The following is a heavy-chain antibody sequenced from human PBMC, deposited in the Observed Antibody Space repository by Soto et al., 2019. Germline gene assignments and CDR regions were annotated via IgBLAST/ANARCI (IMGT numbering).Heavy chain of an antibody. Sequence: QVHLVRSGAEVKKPGASVKVSCKASGYVFTGYYIHWVRQAPGQGLEWMGWINPKSGGANIAQKCQGWVTLTRDTSISTTYMEVNRLTSNDTAVYYCVRDYYDGSASYGFEFWGQGTPVTVAS. CDR1: GYVFTGYY. D-gene: IGHD3-22*01. J-gene: IGHJ3*01. V-gene: IGHV1-2*04. CDR2: INPKSGGA. CDR3: VRDYYDGSASYGFEF.